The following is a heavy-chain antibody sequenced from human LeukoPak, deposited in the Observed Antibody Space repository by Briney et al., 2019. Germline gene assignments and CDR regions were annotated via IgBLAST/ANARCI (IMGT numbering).Heavy chain of an antibody. CDR1: GGTFSNYA. Sequence: SVKVSCKASGGTFSNYAISWVRQAPGQGLEWMGGIIPIFDTADYAQRFQGRVTITADESTSTAYMELSSLRAEDTAFYYCARGLFGSGSSYSSGAWDYWGQGTLVTVSS. V-gene: IGHV1-69*13. CDR2: IIPIFDTA. CDR3: ARGLFGSGSSYSSGAWDY. J-gene: IGHJ4*02. D-gene: IGHD3-22*01.